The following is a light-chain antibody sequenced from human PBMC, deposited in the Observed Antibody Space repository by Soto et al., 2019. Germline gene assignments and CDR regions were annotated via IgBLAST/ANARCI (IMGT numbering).Light chain of an antibody. CDR2: DAS. V-gene: IGKV1-33*01. J-gene: IGKJ3*01. CDR3: QHYENLPFT. CDR1: QDITIY. Sequence: DIQMTQSPPSLSASVGDRVTITCQASQDITIYLNWDQQRPGRAPKLLIYDASTLETGVPSRFSGSRSGTVFTFTITSLQPEDIATYYCQHYENLPFTVGPGTKVAI.